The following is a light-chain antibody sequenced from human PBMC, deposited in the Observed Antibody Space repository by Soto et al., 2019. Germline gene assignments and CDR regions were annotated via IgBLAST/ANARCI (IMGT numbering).Light chain of an antibody. CDR2: GVS. V-gene: IGLV2-14*01. J-gene: IGLJ2*01. Sequence: QSVLTQPASVSGSPGQSITISCTGTSSDIGGYNYVSWYQQYPGKAPKLIIFGVSDRPSGVSNRFSGSKSGTTASLTISGLQDEDEADYYCSSYKTSSTVVVFGGGTKVTVL. CDR3: SSYKTSSTVVV. CDR1: SSDIGGYNY.